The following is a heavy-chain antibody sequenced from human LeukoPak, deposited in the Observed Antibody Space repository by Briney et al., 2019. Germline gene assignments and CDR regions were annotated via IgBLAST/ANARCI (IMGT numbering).Heavy chain of an antibody. D-gene: IGHD3-10*01. Sequence: GGSLRLSCAASGFTFSSYWMHWVRRAPGKGLVWVSRINSDGSTTSYADSVKGRFTISRDNAKNTLYLQMNSLRAEDSAVYYCARTYGSGFGWFDYWGQGTLVTVSS. CDR2: INSDGSTT. CDR3: ARTYGSGFGWFDY. V-gene: IGHV3-74*01. CDR1: GFTFSSYW. J-gene: IGHJ4*02.